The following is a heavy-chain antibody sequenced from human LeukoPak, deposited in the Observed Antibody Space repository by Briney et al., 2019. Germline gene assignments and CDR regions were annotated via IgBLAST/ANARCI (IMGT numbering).Heavy chain of an antibody. CDR3: ARDPYYGSSVGWFDP. J-gene: IGHJ5*02. D-gene: IGHD3-22*01. CDR1: GYTFTDYY. V-gene: IGHV1-2*06. Sequence: ASVKVSCKVSGYTFTDYYIHWVRQAPGQGLEWMGRINPNTGGASYAQKFQGRVTMTRDTSISTAYMEMSSLRYDDTALYYCARDPYYGSSVGWFDPWGQGTLVTVSS. CDR2: INPNTGGA.